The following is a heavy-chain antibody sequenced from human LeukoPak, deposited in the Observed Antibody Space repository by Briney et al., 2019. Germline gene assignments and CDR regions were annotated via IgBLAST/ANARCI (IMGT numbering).Heavy chain of an antibody. CDR1: GGSISTYH. J-gene: IGHJ4*02. CDR3: ARHGGSLGYFDY. Sequence: SETLSLTCSVSGGSISTYHWSWIRQTPGKGLEWIGYAYYSGTTNYNPSLKGRVTISSDTSKNQFSLNLRSVNVADTAIYYCARHGGSLGYFDYWGQGTLVTVSS. D-gene: IGHD1-26*01. CDR2: AYYSGTT. V-gene: IGHV4-59*08.